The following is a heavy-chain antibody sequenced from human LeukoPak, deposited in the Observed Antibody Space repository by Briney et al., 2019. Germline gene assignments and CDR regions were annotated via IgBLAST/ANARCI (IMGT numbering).Heavy chain of an antibody. CDR1: GGSFSGYY. D-gene: IGHD3-3*01. J-gene: IGHJ4*02. Sequence: SETLSLTCAVYGGSFSGYYWSWIRQPPAKGLEWIGEINHSGSTNYNPSLKSRVPISVDTSKNQYSLKLSSVTAADTAVYYCARAPALYDSWSGTTRIYFEYWGQGTLVTVSS. V-gene: IGHV4-34*01. CDR3: ARAPALYDSWSGTTRIYFEY. CDR2: INHSGST.